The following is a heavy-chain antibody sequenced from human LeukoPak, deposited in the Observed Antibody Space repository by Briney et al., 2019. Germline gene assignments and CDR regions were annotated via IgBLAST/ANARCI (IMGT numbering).Heavy chain of an antibody. D-gene: IGHD3-22*01. CDR2: MKPSGST. CDR1: GGSFSGYY. J-gene: IGHJ6*03. V-gene: IGHV4-34*01. Sequence: PSETLSLTCAVYGGSFSGYYWTWIRQTPEKGLEWIGEMKPSGSTNYNPSLKSRVTISVDTSKNQFSLELSSVTAADTAVYYCARGRQDVTMIVVVMTAVSYYLDVWGKGTTVTVS. CDR3: ARGRQDVTMIVVVMTAVSYYLDV.